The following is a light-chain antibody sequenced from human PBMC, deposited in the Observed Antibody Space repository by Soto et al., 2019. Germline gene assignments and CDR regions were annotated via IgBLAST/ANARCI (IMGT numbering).Light chain of an antibody. Sequence: QSALTQPPSASGSPGQSVTISCTGTSSDVGGYNYVSWYQQHPGKAPKLMIYEVSKRPSGVPDRFSGSKSGNTASLTVSGIQAEDEADYYCSSYAGSNNLGFGGGTKLTVL. V-gene: IGLV2-8*01. CDR3: SSYAGSNNLG. J-gene: IGLJ2*01. CDR1: SSDVGGYNY. CDR2: EVS.